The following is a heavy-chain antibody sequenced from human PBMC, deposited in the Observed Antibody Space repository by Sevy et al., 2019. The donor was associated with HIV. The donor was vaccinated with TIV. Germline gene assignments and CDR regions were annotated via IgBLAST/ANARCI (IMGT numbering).Heavy chain of an antibody. V-gene: IGHV4-59*01. CDR3: ARSAVAGTRDAFDI. CDR1: GGSISSYY. CDR2: IYYSGST. Sequence: SETLSLTCTVSGGSISSYYWSWIRQPPGKGLEWIGYIYYSGSTNYNPSLKSRVTISVDTSKNQFSLTLSSVTAADTAVYYCARSAVAGTRDAFDIWGQGTMVTVSS. J-gene: IGHJ3*02. D-gene: IGHD6-19*01.